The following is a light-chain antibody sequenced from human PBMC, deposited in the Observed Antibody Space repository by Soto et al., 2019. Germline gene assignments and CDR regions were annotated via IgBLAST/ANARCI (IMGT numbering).Light chain of an antibody. CDR1: QSIGRY. Sequence: EIRVTQSPSSLSAYVGDRVTITCRASQSIGRYLNWYQQKPGRAPKVLIYATSSLQSGVPSRFSGSGSGTDFTLTISSLQPEDFATYYCQQSYSTPRWTFGQGTKVDIK. CDR2: ATS. CDR3: QQSYSTPRWT. J-gene: IGKJ1*01. V-gene: IGKV1-39*01.